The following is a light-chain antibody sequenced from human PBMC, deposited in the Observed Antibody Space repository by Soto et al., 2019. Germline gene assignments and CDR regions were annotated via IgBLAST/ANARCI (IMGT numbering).Light chain of an antibody. CDR2: DAS. CDR1: QGISSA. Sequence: AIQLTQSPSSLSASVGDRVTLTCRASQGISSALAWYQQKPGKAPKLLIYDASSMESGVPARFSGSGSGTDFTLTISSLQPEDFASYYCQQYNSYLRTFGGGTKVEIK. V-gene: IGKV1-13*02. CDR3: QQYNSYLRT. J-gene: IGKJ4*01.